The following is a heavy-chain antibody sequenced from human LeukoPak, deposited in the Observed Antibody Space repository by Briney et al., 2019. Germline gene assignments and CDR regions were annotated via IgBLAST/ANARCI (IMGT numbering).Heavy chain of an antibody. J-gene: IGHJ5*02. CDR3: AGDIVVVPDDMAWFDP. V-gene: IGHV4-34*01. CDR1: GGSFSGYY. Sequence: SETLSLTCAVYGGSFSGYYWSWIRQPPGKGLEWIGEINHSGSTNYNPSLKSRVTISVDTSKNEFSLKLSSVTAAHAAVYYCAGDIVVVPDDMAWFDPWGQGTLVIVSS. CDR2: INHSGST. D-gene: IGHD2-2*01.